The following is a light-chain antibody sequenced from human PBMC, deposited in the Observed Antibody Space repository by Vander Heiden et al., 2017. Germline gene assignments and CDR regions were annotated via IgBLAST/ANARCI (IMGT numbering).Light chain of an antibody. J-gene: IGKJ1*01. V-gene: IGKV1-6*01. Sequence: AIQITQSPSSLSASVGDRVTITCRASQGIRNDLGWYQQKPGKAPKLLIYAASSLQSGVPSRFSGSGSGTDFTLTISSLQPEDFATYYCRRDDNYGWTFGQGTKVEIK. CDR2: AAS. CDR1: QGIRND. CDR3: RRDDNYGWT.